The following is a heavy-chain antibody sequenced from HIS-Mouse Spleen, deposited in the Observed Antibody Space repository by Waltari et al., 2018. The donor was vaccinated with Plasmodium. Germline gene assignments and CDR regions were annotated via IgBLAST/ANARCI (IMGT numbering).Heavy chain of an antibody. V-gene: IGHV1-2*02. D-gene: IGHD6-13*01. CDR3: ARVLGYKAAAGTFVEYFQH. CDR2: INPNSGGT. Sequence: QVQLVQSGAEVKKPGASVKVSCKASGYTFTGYYMPWVRQAPGHGLEWMGWINPNSGGTNYAQKFQGRVTMTRETSISTAYMELSRLRSDDTAVYYCARVLGYKAAAGTFVEYFQHWGQGTLVTVSS. J-gene: IGHJ1*01. CDR1: GYTFTGYY.